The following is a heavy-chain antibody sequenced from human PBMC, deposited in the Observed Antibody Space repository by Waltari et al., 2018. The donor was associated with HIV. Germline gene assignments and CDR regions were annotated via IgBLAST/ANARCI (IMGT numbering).Heavy chain of an antibody. D-gene: IGHD2-15*01. CDR2: VYHCGST. Sequence: QVQLQESGPGLVKPSGTLSLTCAVSGGSIGSSNWWVWVRQPAGKGLEWIGDVYHCGSTNYNPSLKSRVTISVDTSKSRFFLSLKSVTAADTAIYYCARGSSYSAHNWLDPWGQGTLVTVSS. J-gene: IGHJ5*02. CDR1: GGSIGSSNW. CDR3: ARGSSYSAHNWLDP. V-gene: IGHV4-4*02.